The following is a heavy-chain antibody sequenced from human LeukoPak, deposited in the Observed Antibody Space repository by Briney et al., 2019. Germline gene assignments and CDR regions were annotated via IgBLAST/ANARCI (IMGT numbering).Heavy chain of an antibody. CDR1: GYTFTSYA. CDR3: AREYIDPTLGDNGWGSYIDY. V-gene: IGHV7-4-1*02. D-gene: IGHD3-10*01. Sequence: ASVKVSCKASGYTFTSYAMNWVRQAPGQGLEWMGWINTNTGNPTYAQGFTGRIVFSLDTSVTTAYLQISSLKAEDTAVYYCAREYIDPTLGDNGWGSYIDYWGQGTLVTVSS. CDR2: INTNTGNP. J-gene: IGHJ4*02.